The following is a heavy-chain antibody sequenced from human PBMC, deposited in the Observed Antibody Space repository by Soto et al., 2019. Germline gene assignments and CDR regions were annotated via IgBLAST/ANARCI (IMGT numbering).Heavy chain of an antibody. CDR3: ARERGSGDSEDFDY. CDR1: GYTFTSYD. CDR2: INPNSGNT. D-gene: IGHD2-21*02. J-gene: IGHJ4*02. Sequence: ASVKVFCKASGYTFTSYDINWVRQATGQGLEWMGWINPNSGNTGYAQKFQGRVTMTRNTSISTAYMELSSLRSEDTAVYYCARERGSGDSEDFDYWGQGTLVTVSS. V-gene: IGHV1-8*01.